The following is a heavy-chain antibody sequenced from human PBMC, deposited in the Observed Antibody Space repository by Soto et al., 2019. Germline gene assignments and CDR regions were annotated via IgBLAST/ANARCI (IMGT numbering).Heavy chain of an antibody. CDR1: GGSFSGYY. Sequence: SETLSLTCAVYGGSFSGYYWSWIRQPPGKGLEWIGEINHSGSTNYNPSLKSRVTISVDTSKNQFSLKLSSVTAADTAVYYCARVASDYINSVDHWGQGILVTVSS. D-gene: IGHD4-4*01. V-gene: IGHV4-34*01. J-gene: IGHJ4*02. CDR3: ARVASDYINSVDH. CDR2: INHSGST.